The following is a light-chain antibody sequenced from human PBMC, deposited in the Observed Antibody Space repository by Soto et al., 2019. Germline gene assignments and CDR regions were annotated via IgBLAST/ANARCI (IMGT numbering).Light chain of an antibody. V-gene: IGLV2-14*01. CDR2: DVS. CDR1: SSDVGGYNY. CDR3: CSYTGSYSYV. Sequence: QSVLTQPASVSGSPGQSITISCTGTSSDVGGYNYVSWYQQHPGKAPNLMIYDVSNRPSGVSNRFSGSKSGNTASLTISGLQAEDEADYYCCSYTGSYSYVFGIGTKVTVL. J-gene: IGLJ1*01.